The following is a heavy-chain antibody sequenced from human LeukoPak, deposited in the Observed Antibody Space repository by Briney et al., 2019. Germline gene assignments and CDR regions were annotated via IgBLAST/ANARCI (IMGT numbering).Heavy chain of an antibody. V-gene: IGHV3-23*01. Sequence: PGGSLRLSCAASGFTFSSYAMSWVRQAAGKGMEWVSGISTSADSTYYADSVKGRFTISRDNSKNTLYLQMNSLRAEDTAVYYCAKRVSYSNSPFDYWGQGTLVTVSS. J-gene: IGHJ4*02. CDR1: GFTFSSYA. D-gene: IGHD4-11*01. CDR3: AKRVSYSNSPFDY. CDR2: ISTSADST.